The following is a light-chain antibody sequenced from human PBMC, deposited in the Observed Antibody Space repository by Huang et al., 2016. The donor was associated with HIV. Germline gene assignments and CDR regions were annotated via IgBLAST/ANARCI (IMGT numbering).Light chain of an antibody. J-gene: IGKJ1*01. V-gene: IGKV3-15*01. CDR1: KSVSSD. CDR3: QQYNNWSRGT. CDR2: AAS. Sequence: EIVMTQSPATLSVSPGERATLSCRASKSVSSDLAWYQQNPGQAPSLLIYAASLRAAGGPARCSGSGSGTEFTLTISSLQSEDFAVYYWQQYNNWSRGTFGQGTKVEIK.